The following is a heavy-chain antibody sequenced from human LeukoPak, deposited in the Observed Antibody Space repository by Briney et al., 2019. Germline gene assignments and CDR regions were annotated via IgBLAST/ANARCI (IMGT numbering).Heavy chain of an antibody. V-gene: IGHV3-11*03. J-gene: IGHJ6*02. CDR3: ARAVARWFGELLPGYYGMDV. Sequence: KPGGSLRLSCAASGFTFSDYYMSWIRQAPGKGLEWVSYISLSGNYTKYADSVKGRFTISRDNAKNSLYLQMNSLRAEDTAVYYCARAVARWFGELLPGYYGMDVWGQGTTVTVSS. D-gene: IGHD3-10*01. CDR2: ISLSGNYT. CDR1: GFTFSDYY.